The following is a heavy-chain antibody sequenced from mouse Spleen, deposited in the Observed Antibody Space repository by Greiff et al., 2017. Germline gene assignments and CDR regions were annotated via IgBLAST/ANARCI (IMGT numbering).Heavy chain of an antibody. CDR1: GFTFSDYG. D-gene: IGHD2-3*01. J-gene: IGHJ2*01. CDR3: ARADGYFDY. V-gene: IGHV5-15*01. CDR2: ISNLAYSI. Sequence: EVQLVESGGGLVKPGGSLKLSCAASGFTFSDYGMAWVRQAPGKGPEWVAFISNLAYSIYYADTVTGRFTISRENAKNTLYLEMSSLRSEDTAMYYCARADGYFDYWGQGTTLTVSS.